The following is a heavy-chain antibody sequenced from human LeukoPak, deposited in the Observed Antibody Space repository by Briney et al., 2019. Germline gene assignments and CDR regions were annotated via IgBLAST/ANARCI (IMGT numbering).Heavy chain of an antibody. CDR2: IYWNNDK. CDR3: GHRVEGYDYHGLDV. V-gene: IGHV2-5*01. CDR1: GFSLTTSGVG. J-gene: IGHJ6*02. Sequence: SGPTLVKPTQTLTLTCTFSGFSLTTSGVGVGWIRQPPGKAVEWVAVIYWNNDKRYSPALQTRLTITKDTSKNQVLLTMTNVDPTDTATYYCGHRVEGYDYHGLDVWGQGTTVTVSS.